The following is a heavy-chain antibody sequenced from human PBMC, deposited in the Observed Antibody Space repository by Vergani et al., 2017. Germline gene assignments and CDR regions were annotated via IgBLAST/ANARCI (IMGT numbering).Heavy chain of an antibody. J-gene: IGHJ6*03. CDR2: INPNSGGT. V-gene: IGHV1-2*02. CDR1: GYTFTGYY. CDR3: ARAGATESYYYYYMDV. Sequence: QVQLVQSGAEVKKPGASVKVSCKASGYTFTGYYMHWVRQAPGQGLEWMGWINPNSGGTNYAQKFQGRVTMTRDTSISTAYMELSRLRSDDTAVYYCARAGATESYYYYYMDVWGKGTTVTVSS. D-gene: IGHD1-26*01.